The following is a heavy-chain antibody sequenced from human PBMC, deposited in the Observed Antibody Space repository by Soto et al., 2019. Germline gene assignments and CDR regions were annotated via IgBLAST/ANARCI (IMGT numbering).Heavy chain of an antibody. CDR3: ARGSRVLRYFDWLPKGWFDP. V-gene: IGHV4-34*01. Sequence: TSETLSLTCAVYGGSFSGYYWSWIRQPPGKGLEWIGEINHSGSTNYNPSLKSRVTISVDTSKNQFSLKLSSVTAADTAVYYCARGSRVLRYFDWLPKGWFDPWGQGTLVTVSS. J-gene: IGHJ5*02. CDR1: GGSFSGYY. CDR2: INHSGST. D-gene: IGHD3-9*01.